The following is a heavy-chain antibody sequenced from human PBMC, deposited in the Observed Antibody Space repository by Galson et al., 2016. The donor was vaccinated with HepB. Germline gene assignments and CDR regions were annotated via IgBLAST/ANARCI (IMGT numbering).Heavy chain of an antibody. V-gene: IGHV3-74*01. D-gene: IGHD3-10*01. CDR2: IDSDGSST. Sequence: SLRLSCAASGFSFSTYWMHWVRQTPGKGLMWVSRIDSDGSSTTYADSVEGRFTISRDNAKNTLYLQMNSLRAEDTAVYYCAREYYYGSGTHHYYYHGMDVWGQGTTVTVSS. CDR3: AREYYYGSGTHHYYYHGMDV. CDR1: GFSFSTYW. J-gene: IGHJ6*02.